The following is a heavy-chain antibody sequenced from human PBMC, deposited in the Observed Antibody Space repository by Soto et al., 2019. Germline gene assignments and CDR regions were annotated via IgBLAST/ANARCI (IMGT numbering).Heavy chain of an antibody. J-gene: IGHJ6*02. CDR3: ARGIAVAGKIYYYYGMDV. CDR2: ISYDGSNK. Sequence: GGSLRLSCAASGFTFSSYAMHWVRQAPGKGLEWVAVISYDGSNKYYADSVKGRFTISRDNSKNTLYLQMNSLRAEDTAVYYCARGIAVAGKIYYYYGMDVWGQGTTVTVSS. D-gene: IGHD6-19*01. V-gene: IGHV3-30-3*01. CDR1: GFTFSSYA.